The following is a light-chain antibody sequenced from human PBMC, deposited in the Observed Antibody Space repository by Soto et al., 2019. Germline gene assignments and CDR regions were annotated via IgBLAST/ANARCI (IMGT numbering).Light chain of an antibody. Sequence: QSALTQSRSVSGSPGQSVTISCTGTSGDVDSYNSVSWFQQHPGEAPKLMIFDVSERPSGVPDRFSGSKSGNTASLTISGLQAEDEADYYCCSYAGSYTVVFGGGTKLTVL. CDR2: DVS. CDR3: CSYAGSYTVV. V-gene: IGLV2-11*01. J-gene: IGLJ2*01. CDR1: SGDVDSYNS.